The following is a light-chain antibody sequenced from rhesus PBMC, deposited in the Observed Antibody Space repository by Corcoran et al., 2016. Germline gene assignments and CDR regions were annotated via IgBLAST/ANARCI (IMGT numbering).Light chain of an antibody. CDR1: QSVSSS. V-gene: IGKV3-42*03. J-gene: IGKJ2*01. Sequence: EIVLTQSPATLSLSPGDRATLSCRASQSVSSSLAWYQQKPEQAPRPLLYGASSRAPGIPDRFSGSGSGTDFTLTISSLEPEDFAVYYCQQYSNWPYSFGQGTKVEIK. CDR2: GAS. CDR3: QQYSNWPYS.